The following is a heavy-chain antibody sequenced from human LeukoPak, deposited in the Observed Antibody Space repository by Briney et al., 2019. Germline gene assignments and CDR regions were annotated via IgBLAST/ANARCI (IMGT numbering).Heavy chain of an antibody. V-gene: IGHV3-7*03. Sequence: GGSLRLSCAASGFTFSSYWMSWVRQAPGKGLEWVANIKQDGSEKYYVDSVKGRFTISRDNAKNSLYLQMNSLRAEDMAVYYCARSAAGRAYYFDYWGQGTLVTVSS. CDR3: ARSAAGRAYYFDY. CDR2: IKQDGSEK. J-gene: IGHJ4*02. CDR1: GFTFSSYW. D-gene: IGHD6-13*01.